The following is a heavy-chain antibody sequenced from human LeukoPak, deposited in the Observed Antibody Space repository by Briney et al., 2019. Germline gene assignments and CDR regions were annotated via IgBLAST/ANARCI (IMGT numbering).Heavy chain of an antibody. D-gene: IGHD3-10*01. CDR3: ARARRNYGSGSPNWFDP. Sequence: ASVKVSCKASGYTFTGYYMHWVRQAPGQGLEWMGWINPNNGGTNYAQKFQGRVTMTRDTSISTAYMELSRLRSDDTAVYYCARARRNYGSGSPNWFDPWGQGTLVTVSS. CDR1: GYTFTGYY. J-gene: IGHJ5*02. CDR2: INPNNGGT. V-gene: IGHV1-2*02.